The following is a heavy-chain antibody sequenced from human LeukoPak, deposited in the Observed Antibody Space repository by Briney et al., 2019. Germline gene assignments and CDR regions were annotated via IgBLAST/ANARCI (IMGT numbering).Heavy chain of an antibody. V-gene: IGHV3-48*02. D-gene: IGHD6-19*01. CDR3: ARGLSSGRSAFDY. Sequence: GGSLRLSCVASGFTFSTYWMHWVRQAPGKGLEWVSYISPGSSTIYYADSMKGRFTISRANAENSLYLQMNSLRDEDTAVYYCARGLSSGRSAFDYWCQGTLVTVSS. CDR2: ISPGSSTI. CDR1: GFTFSTYW. J-gene: IGHJ4*02.